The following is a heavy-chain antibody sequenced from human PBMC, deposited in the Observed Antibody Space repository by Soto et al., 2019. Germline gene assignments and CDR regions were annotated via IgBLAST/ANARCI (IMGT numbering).Heavy chain of an antibody. D-gene: IGHD1-7*01. CDR2: ISYDGSNK. CDR1: GFTFSSYA. V-gene: IGHV3-30-3*01. CDR3: ARDQGGNTLYHYGMDV. Sequence: GGSLRLSCAASGFTFSSYAMHWVRQAPGKGLEWVAIISYDGSNKYYADSVEGRFTISRDNSKNTLYLQMNSLRAEDTAVYYCARDQGGNTLYHYGMDVWGQGTTVTV. J-gene: IGHJ6*02.